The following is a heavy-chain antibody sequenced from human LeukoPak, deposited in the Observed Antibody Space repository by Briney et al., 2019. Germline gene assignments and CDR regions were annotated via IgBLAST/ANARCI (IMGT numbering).Heavy chain of an antibody. CDR3: ARGGVDY. CDR2: INCDGSST. J-gene: IGHJ4*02. Sequence: GGSLRLSCAASGFTFSSYWMHWVRQAPGKGLVWVSRINCDGSSTNYADSVKGRFTISRDSVKNTLYLQMNSLRAEDTAVYYCARGGVDYWGQGTLVTVSS. CDR1: GFTFSSYW. V-gene: IGHV3-74*01.